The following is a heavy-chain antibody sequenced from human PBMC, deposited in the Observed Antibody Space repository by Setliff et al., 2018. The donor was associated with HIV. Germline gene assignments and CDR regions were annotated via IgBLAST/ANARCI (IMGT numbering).Heavy chain of an antibody. Sequence: TLSLTCTVSGGSISNYYWSWIRQPPGKALEWLARIDWDADKFYTTSLKTRLTISKDTSKNQVVLTMTNMDPVDTATYYCAREIAAPQGFDYWGQGTLVTVSS. CDR3: AREIAAPQGFDY. V-gene: IGHV2-70*04. CDR1: GGSISNYY. CDR2: IDWDADK. J-gene: IGHJ4*02. D-gene: IGHD6-25*01.